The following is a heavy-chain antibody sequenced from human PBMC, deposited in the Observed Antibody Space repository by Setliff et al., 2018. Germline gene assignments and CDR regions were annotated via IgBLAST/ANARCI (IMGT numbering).Heavy chain of an antibody. J-gene: IGHJ6*03. CDR2: INHSGST. V-gene: IGHV4-34*01. D-gene: IGHD3-3*01. CDR3: VRMSGFLYMDV. CDR1: GGSFSGYY. Sequence: SETLSLTCAVYGGSFSGYYWSWIRQPPGKGLEWIGEINHSGSTNYNPSLKSRVTISLDTSKNQFSLKLSSVTAADTAVYYCVRMSGFLYMDVWAKGTAVTVSS.